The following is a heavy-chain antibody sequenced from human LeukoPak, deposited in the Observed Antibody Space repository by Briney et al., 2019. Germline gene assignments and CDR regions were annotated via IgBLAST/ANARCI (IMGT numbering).Heavy chain of an antibody. D-gene: IGHD3-22*01. J-gene: IGHJ4*02. Sequence: GASVKVSCKASGYTFTGYYMHWVRQAPGQGLEWMGWINPNSGGTNYAQKFQGRVTMTRDTSISTAYMELSRLRSDDTAVYYCARAKITMIVVVPSDYWGQGTLVTVSS. V-gene: IGHV1-2*02. CDR3: ARAKITMIVVVPSDY. CDR2: INPNSGGT. CDR1: GYTFTGYY.